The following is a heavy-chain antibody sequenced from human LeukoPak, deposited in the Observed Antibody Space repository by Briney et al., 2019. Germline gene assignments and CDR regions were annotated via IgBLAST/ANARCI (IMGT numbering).Heavy chain of an antibody. J-gene: IGHJ3*02. V-gene: IGHV3-48*03. D-gene: IGHD4-17*01. Sequence: PGGSLRLSCAAPGFTFNTYEMNWVRQAPGKGLEWLSYILSSVGSNYYADSVKGRFTLSRDNAKNSLYLQMNSLRVEDTAVYYCARDAYGATFDAFDIWGRGTTVTVSS. CDR1: GFTFNTYE. CDR2: ILSSVGSN. CDR3: ARDAYGATFDAFDI.